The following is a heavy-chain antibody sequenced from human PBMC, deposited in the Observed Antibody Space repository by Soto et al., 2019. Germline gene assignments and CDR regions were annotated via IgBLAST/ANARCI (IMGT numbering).Heavy chain of an antibody. Sequence: QVHLAESGGGVVQPGRSLRLSCAGSGFTFSSYAMHWVRQAPGKGLEWVAVISNDGTHKYYAESLKGRFIISRDNSKNTMYLQMNSLRAKDTAVYFCAKGLYYYDSSLDDYGGQGTLATVSS. V-gene: IGHV3-30*18. CDR2: ISNDGTHK. CDR3: AKGLYYYDSSLDDY. D-gene: IGHD3-22*01. J-gene: IGHJ4*02. CDR1: GFTFSSYA.